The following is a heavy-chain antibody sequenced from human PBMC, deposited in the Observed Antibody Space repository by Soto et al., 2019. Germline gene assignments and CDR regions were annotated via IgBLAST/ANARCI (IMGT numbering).Heavy chain of an antibody. Sequence: SETLSLTCTVSGGSISSSSYYWGWIRQPPGKGLEWIGYIYYSGSTYYNPSLKSRVTISVDTSKNQFSLKLSSVTAADTAVYYCARGDYYDSSGYYDRALKIKFDYWGQGTLVTVSS. D-gene: IGHD3-22*01. CDR3: ARGDYYDSSGYYDRALKIKFDY. CDR2: IYYSGST. J-gene: IGHJ4*02. V-gene: IGHV4-31*03. CDR1: GGSISSSSYY.